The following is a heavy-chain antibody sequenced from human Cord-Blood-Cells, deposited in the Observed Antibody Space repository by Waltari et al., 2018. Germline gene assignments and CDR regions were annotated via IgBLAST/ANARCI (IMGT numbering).Heavy chain of an antibody. CDR2: IYHSGST. CDR3: AREYSSSSKAFDI. Sequence: QVQLQASGPGLVKPSGTLSLTCAVSGGSISSSNWWSWVRQPPGKGLGWVGEIYHSGSTNYNPPLKSRVTISGDKSKNQFSLKLSSVTAADTAVYYCAREYSSSSKAFDIWGQGTMVTVSS. CDR1: GGSISSSNW. V-gene: IGHV4-4*02. D-gene: IGHD6-6*01. J-gene: IGHJ3*02.